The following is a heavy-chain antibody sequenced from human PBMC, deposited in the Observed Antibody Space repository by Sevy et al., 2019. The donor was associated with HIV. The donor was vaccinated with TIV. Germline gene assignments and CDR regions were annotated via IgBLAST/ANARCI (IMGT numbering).Heavy chain of an antibody. D-gene: IGHD3-10*01. V-gene: IGHV6-1*01. CDR2: TYYKSKWYN. CDR3: ARESRWFFFHFDY. Sequence: KQSQTLSLTCAISGDSVSTYSAAWNWIRQSPSRGLEWLGRTYYKSKWYNDYALSVKSRISINPDTPKNQISLQLNSVTPEDTAVYXCARESRWFFFHFDYWGQGTLVTVSS. J-gene: IGHJ4*02. CDR1: GDSVSTYSAA.